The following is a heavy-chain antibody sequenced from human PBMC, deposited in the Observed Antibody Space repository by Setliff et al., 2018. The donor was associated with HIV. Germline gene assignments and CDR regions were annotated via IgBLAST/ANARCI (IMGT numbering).Heavy chain of an antibody. CDR1: GYTFTGYY. CDR2: LNPKTGGT. V-gene: IGHV1-2*02. Sequence: ASVKVSCKASGYTFTGYYMHWVRQAPGQGLEWMGWLNPKTGGTNFAQEFQGRVTMTGDTSISTAYMELSRLTSDDTAVYYCAGGDSRGLLHFDMWGQGTMVTRLL. CDR3: AGGDSRGLLHFDM. D-gene: IGHD3-22*01. J-gene: IGHJ3*02.